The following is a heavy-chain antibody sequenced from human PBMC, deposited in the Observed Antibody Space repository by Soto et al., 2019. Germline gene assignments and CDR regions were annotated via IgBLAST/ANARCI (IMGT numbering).Heavy chain of an antibody. V-gene: IGHV4-30-4*01. J-gene: IGHJ6*02. Sequence: PSETLSLTCTVSGGSISSGDYYWSWIRQPPGKGLEWIGYIYYSGSTYYNPSLKSRVTISVDTSKNQFSLKLSSVTAADTAVYYCARGDNSDYYYGMDVWGQGTTVT. D-gene: IGHD6-25*01. CDR3: ARGDNSDYYYGMDV. CDR1: GGSISSGDYY. CDR2: IYYSGST.